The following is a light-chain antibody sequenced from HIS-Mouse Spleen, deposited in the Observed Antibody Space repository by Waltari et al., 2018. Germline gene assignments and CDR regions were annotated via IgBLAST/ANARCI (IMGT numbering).Light chain of an antibody. CDR2: GAS. CDR1: QSVSSSY. CDR3: QQYGSSPQT. J-gene: IGKJ4*01. V-gene: IGKV3-20*01. Sequence: EIVLTQSPGALSLSPGERATLSCRASQSVSSSYLACYQQKPGQAPRLLIYGASSRATCIPDRFSGSGSGTDFTLTISRLEPEDFAVYYCQQYGSSPQTFGGGTKVEIK.